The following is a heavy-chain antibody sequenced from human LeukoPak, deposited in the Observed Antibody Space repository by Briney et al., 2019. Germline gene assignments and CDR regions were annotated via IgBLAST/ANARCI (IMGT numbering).Heavy chain of an antibody. Sequence: GGSLRLSCAASGFTFSSYEMNWVRQAPGKGREWVSYISSSGSTIYYADSVKGRFTISRDNAKNSLYLQMNSLRAEDTAVYYCATMPGGGYCSSTSCYATFDSWGQGTLVTVSS. CDR3: ATMPGGGYCSSTSCYATFDS. J-gene: IGHJ4*02. CDR1: GFTFSSYE. V-gene: IGHV3-48*03. D-gene: IGHD2-2*01. CDR2: ISSSGSTI.